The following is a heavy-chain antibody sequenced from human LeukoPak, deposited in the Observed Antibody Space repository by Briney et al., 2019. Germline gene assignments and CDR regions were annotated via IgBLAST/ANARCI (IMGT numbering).Heavy chain of an antibody. CDR2: IIPIFGIA. D-gene: IGHD4-23*01. CDR3: ASRAYGGVRGNSTYYYGMDV. V-gene: IGHV1-69*04. CDR1: GGTFSSYA. J-gene: IGHJ6*04. Sequence: GASVKVSCKASGGTFSSYAISWVRQAPGQGLEWMGRIIPIFGIANYAQKFQGRVTITADKSTSTVYMELSSLRSEDTAVYYCASRAYGGVRGNSTYYYGMDVWGKGTTVTVSS.